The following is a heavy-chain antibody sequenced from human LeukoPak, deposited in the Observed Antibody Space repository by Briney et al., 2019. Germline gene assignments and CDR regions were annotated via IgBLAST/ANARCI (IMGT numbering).Heavy chain of an antibody. CDR1: GGTFNTYA. CDR2: IIPVFSTP. Sequence: ASVKVSCKASGGTFNTYAINWVRQAPGQGLEWMGRIIPVFSTPKYAQKFQGRVTISTDASTRTAYMELTSLRFEDTGVYYCARSDGENGVLVYWGQGTLVTVSS. J-gene: IGHJ4*02. V-gene: IGHV1-69*05. CDR3: ARSDGENGVLVY. D-gene: IGHD1-1*01.